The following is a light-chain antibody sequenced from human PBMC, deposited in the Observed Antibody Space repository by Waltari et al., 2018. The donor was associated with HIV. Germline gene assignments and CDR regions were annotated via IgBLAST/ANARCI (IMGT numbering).Light chain of an antibody. J-gene: IGLJ3*02. Sequence: QSALTQPPSVSGSPGQSVTISCAGSSGDIGAYNRVSWYQQSPGTAPKLLISEVNSRPSGVPYRFSGSKSGNTASLTISGVQADDEADYYCMSYTSRKTFVFGGGTKLSVL. CDR2: EVN. CDR3: MSYTSRKTFV. CDR1: SGDIGAYNR. V-gene: IGLV2-18*02.